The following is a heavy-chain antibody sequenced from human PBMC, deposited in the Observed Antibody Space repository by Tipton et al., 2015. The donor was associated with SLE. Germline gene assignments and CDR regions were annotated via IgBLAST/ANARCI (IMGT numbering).Heavy chain of an antibody. Sequence: SLRLSCAASGYTFPTYAMHWVRQAQGKGLEWVAVISYDESIKYYADAVKGRFTISRDESKNTMYLQRNSLRAEDTAVYYCTDHDAFDICGQGTMVTVSS. CDR3: TDHDAFDI. CDR2: ISYDESIK. CDR1: GYTFPTYA. J-gene: IGHJ3*02. V-gene: IGHV3-30*04.